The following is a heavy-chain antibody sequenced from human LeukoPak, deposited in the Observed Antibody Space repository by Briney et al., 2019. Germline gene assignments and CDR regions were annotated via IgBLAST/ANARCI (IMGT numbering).Heavy chain of an antibody. J-gene: IGHJ5*02. CDR2: IWYDGSNK. CDR1: GFTFSNYG. CDR3: ARDSTNDGT. Sequence: PGGSLRLSCAASGFTFSNYGMDWVRQAPGKGLEWVAVIWYDGSNKYYADSVKGRFTISRDQSKNTVYLQMNSLRAEDTAVYYCARDSTNDGTWGQGTLVTVSS. V-gene: IGHV3-33*01. D-gene: IGHD2-8*01.